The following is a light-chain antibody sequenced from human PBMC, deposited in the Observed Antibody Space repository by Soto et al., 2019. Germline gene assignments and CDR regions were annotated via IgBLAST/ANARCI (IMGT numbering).Light chain of an antibody. CDR3: QQRYSTPRT. CDR2: AAS. V-gene: IGKV1-39*01. J-gene: IGKJ1*01. Sequence: DIQMTQSPSSLSASVGDRVTITCRASQSISSYLNWYQQKPGKAPKLLIYAASSLQSGVPSRFSGSGSGTDFTLTISSLQHEDFATYYCQQRYSTPRTFGPGTKVDIK. CDR1: QSISSY.